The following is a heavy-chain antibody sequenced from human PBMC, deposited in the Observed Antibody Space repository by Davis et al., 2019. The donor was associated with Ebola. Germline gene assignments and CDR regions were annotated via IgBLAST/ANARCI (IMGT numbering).Heavy chain of an antibody. CDR2: ITSSGGST. J-gene: IGHJ1*01. D-gene: IGHD3-22*01. Sequence: GGSLRLSCAASGFTSYNYAMSWVRQAPGKGLEWVSAITSSGGSTYYAASVRGRFSVSRDNSKNTLYLQINSLRAEDTAVYYCAKDMIDEGLSSPHPDFQHWGQGTLVTVSS. CDR1: GFTSYNYA. V-gene: IGHV3-23*01. CDR3: AKDMIDEGLSSPHPDFQH.